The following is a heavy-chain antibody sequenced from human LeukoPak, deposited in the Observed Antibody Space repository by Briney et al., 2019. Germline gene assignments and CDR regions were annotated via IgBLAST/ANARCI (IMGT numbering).Heavy chain of an antibody. Sequence: TGGSLRLSCAASGFTFSSYSMNWVRQAPGKGLEWVSSISSSSSYIYYADSVKGRFTISRDNAKNSLYLQMSSLRAEDTAVYYCARDQVVTIFGVAPFDYWGQGTLVTVSS. CDR2: ISSSSSYI. D-gene: IGHD3-3*01. CDR1: GFTFSSYS. V-gene: IGHV3-21*01. J-gene: IGHJ4*02. CDR3: ARDQVVTIFGVAPFDY.